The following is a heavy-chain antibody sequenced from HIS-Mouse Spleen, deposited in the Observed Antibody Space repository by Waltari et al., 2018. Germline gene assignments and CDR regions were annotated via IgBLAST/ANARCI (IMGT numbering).Heavy chain of an antibody. J-gene: IGHJ4*02. CDR1: GFTFISYA. Sequence: QVQLVESGGGVVQPGRSLRLACAASGFTFISYAMHWVRQAPGKGLEWVAVISYDGSNKYYADSVKGRFTISRDNSKNTLYLQMNSLRAEDTAVYYCARDSSKYDILTGYYSGYWGQGTLVTVSS. CDR3: ARDSSKYDILTGYYSGY. CDR2: ISYDGSNK. V-gene: IGHV3-30-3*01. D-gene: IGHD3-9*01.